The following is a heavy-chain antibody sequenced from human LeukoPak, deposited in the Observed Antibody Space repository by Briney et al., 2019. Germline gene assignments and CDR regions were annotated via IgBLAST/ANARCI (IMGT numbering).Heavy chain of an antibody. D-gene: IGHD2-8*01. J-gene: IGHJ4*02. CDR3: ARVRWDIVLMVYAILDY. CDR2: XXYDGSNK. V-gene: IGHV3-33*01. Sequence: PGGSLRLSCAASGFTFSSYGMHWVRQAPGKXXXXXXXXXYDGSNKYYADSVKGRFTISRDNSKNTLYLQMNSLRAEDTAVYYCARVRWDIVLMVYAILDYWGQGTLVTVSS. CDR1: GFTFSSYG.